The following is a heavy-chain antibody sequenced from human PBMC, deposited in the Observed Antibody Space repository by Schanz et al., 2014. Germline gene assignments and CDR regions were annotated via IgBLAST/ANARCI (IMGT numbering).Heavy chain of an antibody. V-gene: IGHV3-53*01. CDR2: MYINSGST. D-gene: IGHD5-18*01. CDR1: GFTVNTNY. Sequence: EVQLVESGGGLIQPGGSLRLSCAVSGFTVNTNYMSWVRQAPGKGLEWISSMYINSGSTQYADSVKGRFIISRDNAENSVYLEMKSLRAEDTAVYYCARDGYRNGRPFDHWGQGTRVTVSA. J-gene: IGHJ4*02. CDR3: ARDGYRNGRPFDH.